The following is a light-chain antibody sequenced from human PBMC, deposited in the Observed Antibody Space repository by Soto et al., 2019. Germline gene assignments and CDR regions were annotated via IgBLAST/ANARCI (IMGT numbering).Light chain of an antibody. CDR2: GNN. V-gene: IGLV1-40*01. J-gene: IGLJ2*01. CDR3: QSYDSILSGVV. CDR1: SSNFGAGYD. Sequence: QSVLTQPPSVSAAPGQRVTFSCTGSSSNFGAGYDVHWYQQLPGTAPKLLTYGNNNRPSGVPDRFSGSKSGTSASLAITGLQAEDEADYYCQSYDSILSGVVFGGGTKLTVL.